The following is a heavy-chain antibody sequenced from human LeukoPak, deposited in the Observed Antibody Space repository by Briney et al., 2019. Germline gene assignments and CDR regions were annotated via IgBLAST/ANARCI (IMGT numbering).Heavy chain of an antibody. V-gene: IGHV1-69*13. CDR2: IIPIFGTA. CDR3: ARELSLMTAAGTYYFDY. J-gene: IGHJ4*02. Sequence: GASVKVSCKASGGTFSSYAISWVRQAPGQGLEWMGGIIPIFGTANYAQKFQGRVTITADESTSTAYMELSSLRSEDTAVYYCARELSLMTAAGTYYFDYWGQGTLVTVSS. CDR1: GGTFSSYA. D-gene: IGHD6-13*01.